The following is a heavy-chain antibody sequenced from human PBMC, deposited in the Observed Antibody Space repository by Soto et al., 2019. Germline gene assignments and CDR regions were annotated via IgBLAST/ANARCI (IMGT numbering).Heavy chain of an antibody. D-gene: IGHD2-15*01. CDR2: IYWNDDK. CDR1: GFSLSPTGEG. V-gene: IGHV2-5*01. J-gene: IGHJ6*02. Sequence: QITLKESGPTLVKPTQPLTLTCSFSGFSLSPTGEGVGWIRQSPGKALEWLALIYWNDDKRYNPSLKSRVTTTKDTSKNHGVLTLANIDPIDTATYYSAAAPYSSGGYCPGQYYYAIDVWGHGTTVTFSS. CDR3: AAAPYSSGGYCPGQYYYAIDV.